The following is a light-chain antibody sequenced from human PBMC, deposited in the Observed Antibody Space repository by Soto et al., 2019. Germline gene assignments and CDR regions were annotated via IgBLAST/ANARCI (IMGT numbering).Light chain of an antibody. Sequence: EIVLTQSPGTLSLSPGERATLSCRASQSVSSYLAWYQQKPGQAPRLLIYSASTRASGIPDRFSGSASGTDFTLTISRLEPEDFAVYYCKQYGKTFGQGTKVDIK. V-gene: IGKV3-20*01. CDR2: SAS. J-gene: IGKJ1*01. CDR3: KQYGKT. CDR1: QSVSSY.